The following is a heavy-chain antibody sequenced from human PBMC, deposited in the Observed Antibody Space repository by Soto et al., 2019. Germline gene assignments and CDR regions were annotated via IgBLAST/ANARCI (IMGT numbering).Heavy chain of an antibody. Sequence: SETLSLTCTVSGGSISSGDYYWSWIRQPPGKGLEWIGYIYYSGSTYYNPSLKSRVTISVDTSKNQFSLKLSPVTAADTAVYYCARGWTAYYYYGMDVWGQGTTVTVSS. J-gene: IGHJ6*02. CDR3: ARGWTAYYYYGMDV. CDR1: GGSISSGDYY. CDR2: IYYSGST. D-gene: IGHD2-15*01. V-gene: IGHV4-30-4*01.